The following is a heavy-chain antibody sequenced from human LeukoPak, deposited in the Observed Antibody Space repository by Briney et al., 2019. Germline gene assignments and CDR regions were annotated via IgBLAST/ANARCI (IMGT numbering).Heavy chain of an antibody. Sequence: GGSLRLSCAASGFSFRSYAVSWVRQAPGKGLEWVSAISGSGGSTYYADSVKGCFTISRDNSKNTLYLQMNSLRAEDTAVYYCAKDRGSGWPQFDYWGQGTLVTVSS. D-gene: IGHD6-19*01. J-gene: IGHJ4*02. CDR2: ISGSGGST. CDR1: GFSFRSYA. V-gene: IGHV3-23*01. CDR3: AKDRGSGWPQFDY.